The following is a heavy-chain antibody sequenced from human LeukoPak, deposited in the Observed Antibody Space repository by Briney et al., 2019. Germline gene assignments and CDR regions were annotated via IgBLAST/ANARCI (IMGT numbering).Heavy chain of an antibody. CDR1: GGSISSYY. CDR3: ARVDHYCDSSEVGAVDNWFDP. J-gene: IGHJ5*02. CDR2: IYYGGST. Sequence: MTSETLSLTCTVSGGSISSYYWSWIRQPPGKGLEWIGYIYYGGSTNYNPSLKSRVTISVDTSKNQFSLKLSSVTAADTAVYYCARVDHYCDSSEVGAVDNWFDPWGQGTLVTVSS. V-gene: IGHV4-59*01. D-gene: IGHD3-22*01.